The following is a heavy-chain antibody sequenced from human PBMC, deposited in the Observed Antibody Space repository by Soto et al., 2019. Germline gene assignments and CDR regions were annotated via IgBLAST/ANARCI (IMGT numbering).Heavy chain of an antibody. J-gene: IGHJ5*01. D-gene: IGHD2-21*01. Sequence: QVQLQESGPGLVKPSQTLSLTCTVSGDSISRGGYYYNWIRQLPGNGLEWMGYIYHSGSTNYNPSLTSRFNISLDTSTHQFPLESRSATAADTAVYYCVGYGARGNGIGWFDHWGQGTLVTVSS. CDR2: IYHSGST. CDR3: VGYGARGNGIGWFDH. V-gene: IGHV4-31*03. CDR1: GDSISRGGYY.